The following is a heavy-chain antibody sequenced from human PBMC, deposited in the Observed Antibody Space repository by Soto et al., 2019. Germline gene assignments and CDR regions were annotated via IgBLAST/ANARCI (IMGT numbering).Heavy chain of an antibody. CDR1: GFTFTSSA. CDR2: IVVGSGNT. Sequence: SVKVSCKASGFTFTSSAVQWVRQARGQRLEWIGWIVVGSGNTNYAQEFQERVTITRDMSTSTAYMELSSLRSEDTAVYYCAAARITMVRGVIILGSGMDVWGQGTTVTVSS. CDR3: AAARITMVRGVIILGSGMDV. J-gene: IGHJ6*02. D-gene: IGHD3-10*01. V-gene: IGHV1-58*01.